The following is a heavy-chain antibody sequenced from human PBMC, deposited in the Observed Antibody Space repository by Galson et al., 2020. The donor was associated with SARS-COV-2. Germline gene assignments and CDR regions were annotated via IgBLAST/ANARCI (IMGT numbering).Heavy chain of an antibody. CDR1: GFTFSSYA. V-gene: IGHV3-23*01. D-gene: IGHD1-26*01. CDR3: AKRIVGAFDY. J-gene: IGHJ4*02. Sequence: GGSLRLSCAASGFTFSSYAMSWVRQAPGKELEWVSVITGSGGNTNYADSVKGRCTISRDNSKNTLYLQMNSLRAEDTAVYYCAKRIVGAFDYWGQGTLVTVSS. CDR2: ITGSGGNT.